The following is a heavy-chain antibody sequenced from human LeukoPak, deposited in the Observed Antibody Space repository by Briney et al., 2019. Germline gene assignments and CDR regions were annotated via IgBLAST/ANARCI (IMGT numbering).Heavy chain of an antibody. CDR3: AREGGPYRPLDY. J-gene: IGHJ4*02. V-gene: IGHV4-4*02. CDR2: VNLQGST. Sequence: SGTLSLTCGVSGGSITNTNYWTWVRQPPGKGLEWIGEVNLQGSTNYNPSLMGRVAISVDTSENHTSLQLTSVTAADTAVYYCAREGGPYRPLDYSGQGTLVTVSS. CDR1: GGSITNTNY.